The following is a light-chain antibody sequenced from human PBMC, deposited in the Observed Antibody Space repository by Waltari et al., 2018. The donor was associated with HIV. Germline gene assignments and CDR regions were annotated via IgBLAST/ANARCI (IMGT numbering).Light chain of an antibody. V-gene: IGLV2-11*01. CDR3: CSYAGNYTLV. J-gene: IGLJ3*02. Sequence: QSALTQPRSVPGSPGPSVTITCTGTSSDVGVYNSVPCSQQNPGKAPKFMIYDVSKRPSGVPDRFSGSKSGNTASLTISGLQAEDEADYYCCSYAGNYTLVFGGGTKLTVL. CDR1: SSDVGVYNS. CDR2: DVS.